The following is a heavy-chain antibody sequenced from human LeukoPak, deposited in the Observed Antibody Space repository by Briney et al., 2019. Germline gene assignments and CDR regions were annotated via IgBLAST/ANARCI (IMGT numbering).Heavy chain of an antibody. J-gene: IGHJ3*02. Sequence: GGSLRLSCAASGFTVSSNYMSWVRQAPGKGLEWVSVISSSGSTYYADSVKGRFTISRDNSKNTLYLQMNSLRAEDTAVYYCARGGDSSGSIRSAFDIWGQGAMVTVSS. CDR1: GFTVSSNY. V-gene: IGHV3-53*01. CDR3: ARGGDSSGSIRSAFDI. D-gene: IGHD3-22*01. CDR2: ISSSGST.